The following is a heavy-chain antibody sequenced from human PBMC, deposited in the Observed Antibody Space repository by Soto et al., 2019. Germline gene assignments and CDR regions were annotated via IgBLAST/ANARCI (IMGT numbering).Heavy chain of an antibody. CDR3: AKDMVRGVITPILDY. V-gene: IGHV3-23*01. D-gene: IGHD3-10*01. Sequence: EVQLLESGGGLVQPGGSLRLSCAASGFTFSSYAMSWVRQAPGKGLEWVSAISGSGGSTYYADSVKGRFNISTDNSKNTLYLQMNSRRAPDTAVYYCAKDMVRGVITPILDYWGQGTLFTVSS. CDR1: GFTFSSYA. J-gene: IGHJ4*02. CDR2: ISGSGGST.